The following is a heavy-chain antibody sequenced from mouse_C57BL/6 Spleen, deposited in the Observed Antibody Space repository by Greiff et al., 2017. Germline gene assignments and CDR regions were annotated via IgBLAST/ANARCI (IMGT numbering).Heavy chain of an antibody. Sequence: EVQRVESGGGLVQPGGSLSLSCAASGFTFTDYYMSWVRQPPGKALEWLGFIRHKANGYTTEYSASVKGRFTISRDNSPSILYLQMNALRAEDSATYYCTVMGGSGYWFAYWGQGTLVTVSA. J-gene: IGHJ3*01. V-gene: IGHV7-3*01. CDR3: TVMGGSGYWFAY. CDR2: IRHKANGYTT. CDR1: GFTFTDYY. D-gene: IGHD3-2*02.